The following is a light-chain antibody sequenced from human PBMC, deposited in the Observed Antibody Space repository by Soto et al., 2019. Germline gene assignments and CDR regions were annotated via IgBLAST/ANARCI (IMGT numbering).Light chain of an antibody. J-gene: IGKJ4*01. CDR2: GAS. CDR1: QSVSSN. CDR3: QQYNNWLST. V-gene: IGKV3-15*01. Sequence: EIVMTQSPATLSVSPGERATLSCRASQSVSSNLAWYQQKPGQAPRLLIYGASTRATGIPARFSGSGSGTEFPLNISSLQSEDFAVYYCQQYNNWLSTFGGGTKVEIK.